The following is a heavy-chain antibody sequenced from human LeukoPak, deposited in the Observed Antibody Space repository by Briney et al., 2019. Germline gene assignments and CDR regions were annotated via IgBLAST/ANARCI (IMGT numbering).Heavy chain of an antibody. CDR3: ARGVGSSSWTDTLKYYYYYYMDV. J-gene: IGHJ6*03. CDR2: IIPIFGTA. V-gene: IGHV1-69*05. CDR1: GGTFSSYA. Sequence: ASVKVSCKASGGTFSSYAISWVRRAPGQGLEWMGGIIPIFGTANYAQKFQGRVTITTDESTNTAYMELSSLRSEATAVYYCARGVGSSSWTDTLKYYYYYYMDVWGKGTTVTVSS. D-gene: IGHD6-13*01.